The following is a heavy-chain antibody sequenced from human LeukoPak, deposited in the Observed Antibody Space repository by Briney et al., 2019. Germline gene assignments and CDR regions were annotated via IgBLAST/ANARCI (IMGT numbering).Heavy chain of an antibody. J-gene: IGHJ4*02. CDR3: ARQNGAEVVVAATFLDY. Sequence: PSETLSLTCTVSGVSISSSNSYWGWIRQPPGKGLEWIGSIYYSGSTYYNPSLKSRVTISVDTSKNQFSLKLSSVTAADTAVYYCARQNGAEVVVAATFLDYWGQGTLVTVSS. V-gene: IGHV4-39*01. D-gene: IGHD2-15*01. CDR1: GVSISSSNSY. CDR2: IYYSGST.